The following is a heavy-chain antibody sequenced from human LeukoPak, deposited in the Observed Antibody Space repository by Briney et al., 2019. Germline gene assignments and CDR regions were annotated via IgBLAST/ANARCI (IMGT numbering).Heavy chain of an antibody. J-gene: IGHJ4*02. CDR3: ARLGGGSHYYFDF. D-gene: IGHD1-26*01. V-gene: IGHV1-18*01. CDR2: ISAYYGNT. CDR1: GFTFINSR. Sequence: ASVKLSCNSSGFTFINSRITWVRQAPGQGLEWMGWISAYYGNTYDVKNFEGRVAMPRDTSTSTAYMELRSLTADDTAVYYCARLGGGSHYYFDFWGQGTLVTVS.